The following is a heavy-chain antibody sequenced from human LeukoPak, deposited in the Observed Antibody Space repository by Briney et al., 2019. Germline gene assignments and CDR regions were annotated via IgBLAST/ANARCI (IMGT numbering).Heavy chain of an antibody. D-gene: IGHD2-15*01. V-gene: IGHV4-59*01. CDR2: IHYSWST. CDR1: GGSISSYY. J-gene: IGHJ4*02. CDR3: ARRFCSGGSCYSSLEY. Sequence: SETLSLTCTVSGGSISSYYWGWSRQPPGRGLEGIGDIHYSWSTHYNPSLKSPVTISVDTSKNQFSLQLSSVTAADTAVYYCARRFCSGGSCYSSLEYWGQGSLVTVSS.